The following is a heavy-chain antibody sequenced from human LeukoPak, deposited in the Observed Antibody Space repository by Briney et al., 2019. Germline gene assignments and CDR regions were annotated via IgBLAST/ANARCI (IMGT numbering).Heavy chain of an antibody. Sequence: SETLSLTCTVSAGSLSSSGYYWSWIRQPAGKGLEWIGRIYSNGNTNYNPSLKSRVAISEDMSKNQFSLKLSSVTAADTAVYYCARAPSGYGSGTYYSHYMDVWGTGTTVTVSS. J-gene: IGHJ6*03. CDR3: ARAPSGYGSGTYYSHYMDV. CDR1: AGSLSSSGYY. D-gene: IGHD3-10*01. V-gene: IGHV4-61*02. CDR2: IYSNGNT.